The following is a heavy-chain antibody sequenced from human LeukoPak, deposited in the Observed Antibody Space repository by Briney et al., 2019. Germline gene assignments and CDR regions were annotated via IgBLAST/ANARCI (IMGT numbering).Heavy chain of an antibody. CDR2: ISWNSDNI. V-gene: IGHV3-9*01. CDR1: GFTYHDFA. CDR3: VKSGGYYYMDA. Sequence: GGSLRLSCAASGFTYHDFAMHWVRQAPGKGLEWVAAISWNSDNIDYADSVKGRFTIYRDNDMNSLYLEMASLRVEDSDLYYCVKSGGYYYMDAWGKGTPVTVSS. J-gene: IGHJ6*03. D-gene: IGHD3-16*01.